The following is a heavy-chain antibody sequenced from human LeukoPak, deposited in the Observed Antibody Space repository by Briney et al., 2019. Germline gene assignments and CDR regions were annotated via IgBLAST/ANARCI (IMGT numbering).Heavy chain of an antibody. CDR3: ARDEDIVVVPAAKGGDNWFDP. CDR1: GGSISSYY. Sequence: PSETLSLTCTVSGGSISSYYWSWIRQPAGKGLEWIGRIYTSGSTNYNPSLKSRVTISVDTSKNQFSLKLSSVTAADTAVYYCARDEDIVVVPAAKGGDNWFDPWGQGTLVTVSS. CDR2: IYTSGST. D-gene: IGHD2-2*01. V-gene: IGHV4-4*07. J-gene: IGHJ5*02.